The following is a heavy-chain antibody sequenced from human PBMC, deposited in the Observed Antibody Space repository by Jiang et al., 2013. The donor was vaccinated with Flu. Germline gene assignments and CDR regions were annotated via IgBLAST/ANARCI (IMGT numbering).Heavy chain of an antibody. J-gene: IGHJ2*01. CDR2: IYHSGST. Sequence: GSGLVKPSGTLSLTCAVSGGSISSSNWWSWVRQPPGKGLEWIGEIYHSGSTNYNPSLKSRVTISVDKSKNQFSLKLSSVTAADTAVYYCARGGRDIVVVPAAIGMQQLVLWYFDLWGPWPPWSLSPQ. CDR1: GGSISSSNW. V-gene: IGHV4-4*02. CDR3: ARGGRDIVVVPAAIGMQQLVLWYFDL. D-gene: IGHD2-2*02.